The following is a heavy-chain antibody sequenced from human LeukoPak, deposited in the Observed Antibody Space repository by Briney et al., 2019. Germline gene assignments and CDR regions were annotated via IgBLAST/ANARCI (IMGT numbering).Heavy chain of an antibody. J-gene: IGHJ4*02. CDR2: ISSSGSTI. Sequence: GGSLRLSCAASGFTFSSYEMNWVRQAPGKGLEWVSYISSSGSTIYYADSVKGRFTISRDNAKNSLYLQMNSLRAEDTAVYYCARSGSSGWYFDCWGQGTLVTVSS. D-gene: IGHD6-19*01. V-gene: IGHV3-48*03. CDR1: GFTFSSYE. CDR3: ARSGSSGWYFDC.